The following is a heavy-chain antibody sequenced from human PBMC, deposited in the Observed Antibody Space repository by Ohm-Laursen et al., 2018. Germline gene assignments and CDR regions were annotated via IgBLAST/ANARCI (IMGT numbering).Heavy chain of an antibody. CDR3: ARDQRSHHGNYYGMDV. CDR1: GYTFTNYG. V-gene: IGHV1-18*01. D-gene: IGHD4-23*01. J-gene: IGHJ6*02. CDR2: ISAYSGNT. Sequence: ASVKASCNASGYTFTNYGINWVRQAPGQGLEWMAWISAYSGNTYYAQSFQGRVTMTTDTSTNRAYMELRSLRSDDTAVYYCARDQRSHHGNYYGMDVWGQGTTVTVSS.